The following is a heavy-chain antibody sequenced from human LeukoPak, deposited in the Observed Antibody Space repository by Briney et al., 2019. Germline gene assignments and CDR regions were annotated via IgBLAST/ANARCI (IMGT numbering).Heavy chain of an antibody. V-gene: IGHV1-2*02. CDR2: INPNSGGT. D-gene: IGHD3-22*01. CDR3: ARVRYYDSSSDLAY. CDR1: GYTFTDYY. Sequence: ASVKVSFKASGYTFTDYYIHWVRQAPGQGLEWMGWINPNSGGTNYAQKFQGRVTMTRDTSISTAYMGLRRLRSDDTAVYYCARVRYYDSSSDLAYWGQGTPVIVSS. J-gene: IGHJ4*02.